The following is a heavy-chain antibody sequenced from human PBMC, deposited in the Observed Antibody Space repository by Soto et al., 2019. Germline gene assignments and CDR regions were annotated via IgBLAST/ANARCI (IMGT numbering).Heavy chain of an antibody. V-gene: IGHV3-30*04. D-gene: IGHD3-10*01. CDR1: GFTFSHYP. J-gene: IGHJ3*02. Sequence: PGGSLRLSCAASGFTFSHYPMHWVRQAPGKGLEWVAVISYDGSNKYYADSVKGRFTISRDNSKNTLYLQMNSLRAEDTAVYYCAKPNYYGSGSYRARGAFDIWGQGTMVTVSS. CDR2: ISYDGSNK. CDR3: AKPNYYGSGSYRARGAFDI.